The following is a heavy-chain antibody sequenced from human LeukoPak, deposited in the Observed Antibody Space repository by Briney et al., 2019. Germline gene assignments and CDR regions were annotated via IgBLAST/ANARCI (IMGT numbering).Heavy chain of an antibody. CDR2: ISGSGGSA. V-gene: IGHV3-23*01. J-gene: IGHJ4*02. Sequence: GGSLRLSCAASRFTFSDYAMSWVRQAPGKGLEWASVISGSGGSAYYADSVKGRFTVSRDNSKNTLLLQMNSLRAEDTALYYCAKSMRGYYRFDYWGQGTLVTVSS. D-gene: IGHD3-3*01. CDR3: AKSMRGYYRFDY. CDR1: RFTFSDYA.